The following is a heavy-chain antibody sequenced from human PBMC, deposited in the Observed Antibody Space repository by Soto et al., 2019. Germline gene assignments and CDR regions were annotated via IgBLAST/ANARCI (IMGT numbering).Heavy chain of an antibody. D-gene: IGHD3-16*01. Sequence: QVQLVQSGAEVKKTGASGKVSCKASGYTFTSYGISWVRQAHGHGLEWMGWISAYNGNTNYAQKLQGRVTMTTDTSTSSAYMELRGLRSDDTAVYYCARNGVAAGDDPWGQGTLVTVSS. CDR3: ARNGVAAGDDP. J-gene: IGHJ5*02. CDR2: ISAYNGNT. V-gene: IGHV1-18*01. CDR1: GYTFTSYG.